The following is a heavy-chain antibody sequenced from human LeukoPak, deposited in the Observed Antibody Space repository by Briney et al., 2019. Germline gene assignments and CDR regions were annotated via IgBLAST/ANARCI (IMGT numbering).Heavy chain of an antibody. V-gene: IGHV3-74*01. D-gene: IGHD2-8*01. Sequence: GSLRLSCVISGFRFSDYWMHWVRQAPGKGLVWVSRINSDGSSTSYADSVKGRFTISRDNAKNTLYLQMNSLRAEDTAVYYCARVQGHPPNGLDIWGQGTMVTVSS. CDR2: INSDGSST. J-gene: IGHJ3*02. CDR1: GFRFSDYW. CDR3: ARVQGHPPNGLDI.